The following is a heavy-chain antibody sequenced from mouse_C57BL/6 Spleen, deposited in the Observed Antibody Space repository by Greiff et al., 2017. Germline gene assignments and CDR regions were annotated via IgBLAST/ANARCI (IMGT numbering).Heavy chain of an antibody. Sequence: QVQLQQSGAELVKPGASVKISCKASGYAFSSYWMNWVKQRPGKGLEWIGQIYPGDGDTNYNGKFKGKATLTADKSSSTAYMQLSSLTSEDYAVYFCARYSAGGREGSSGSWFAYWGQGTLVTVSA. CDR2: IYPGDGDT. CDR1: GYAFSSYW. CDR3: ARYSAGGREGSSGSWFAY. V-gene: IGHV1-80*01. J-gene: IGHJ3*01. D-gene: IGHD3-2*02.